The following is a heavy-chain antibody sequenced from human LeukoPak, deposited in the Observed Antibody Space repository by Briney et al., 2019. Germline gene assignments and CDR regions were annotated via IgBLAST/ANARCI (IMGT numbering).Heavy chain of an antibody. Sequence: SETLSLTCTVSGGSISYYYWSWIRQPPGKGLEWIGYIYYRGSTKYNPSLKSRVTISVDTSKNQFSLKVSSVTAADTAVYFCARAGAGLDGLDVWGQGTTVTVSS. J-gene: IGHJ6*02. CDR3: ARAGAGLDGLDV. CDR1: GGSISYYY. V-gene: IGHV4-59*01. D-gene: IGHD6-13*01. CDR2: IYYRGST.